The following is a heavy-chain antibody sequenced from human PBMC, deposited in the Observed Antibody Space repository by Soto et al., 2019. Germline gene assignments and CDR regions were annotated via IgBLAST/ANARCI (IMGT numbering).Heavy chain of an antibody. D-gene: IGHD3-10*01. CDR1: GGSFSGYY. CDR2: INHSGST. CDR3: ARARITMVRGVTRGLDY. V-gene: IGHV4-34*01. Sequence: LLQLSETLSLTCAVYGGSFSGYYWSWIRQPPGKGLEWIGEINHSGSTNYNPSLKSRVTISVDTSKNQFSLKLSSVTAADTAVYYCARARITMVRGVTRGLDYWGQGTLVTVSS. J-gene: IGHJ4*02.